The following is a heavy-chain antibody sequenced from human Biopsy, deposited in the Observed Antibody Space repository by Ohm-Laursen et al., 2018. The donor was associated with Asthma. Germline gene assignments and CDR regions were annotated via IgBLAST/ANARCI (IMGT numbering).Heavy chain of an antibody. Sequence: GASVKVSCKSSGYNFISFAIHWVRQAPGQRLEWMGWINAGNGNTKYLQKFQGRVSITRDTSASTAYMELRSLRSEDTAAYYWARTYYDFLTGQVKDAFGIWGQGTMVTVSS. D-gene: IGHD3-9*01. CDR1: GYNFISFA. J-gene: IGHJ3*02. CDR2: INAGNGNT. CDR3: ARTYYDFLTGQVKDAFGI. V-gene: IGHV1-3*01.